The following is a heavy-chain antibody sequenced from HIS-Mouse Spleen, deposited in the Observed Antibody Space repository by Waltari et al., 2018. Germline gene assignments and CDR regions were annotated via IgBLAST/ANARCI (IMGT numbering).Heavy chain of an antibody. CDR1: GGSFRGYY. J-gene: IGHJ4*02. V-gene: IGHV4-34*01. CDR3: AGYNWNYGTDY. CDR2: INHSGST. D-gene: IGHD1-7*01. Sequence: QVQLQQWGAGLLKPSETLSLTCAVYGGSFRGYYWSWIRQPPGKGLEWIGEINHSGSTHYNPSLKRRVTISVDTSKNQFSLKLSSVTAADTAVYYCAGYNWNYGTDYWGQGTLVTVSS.